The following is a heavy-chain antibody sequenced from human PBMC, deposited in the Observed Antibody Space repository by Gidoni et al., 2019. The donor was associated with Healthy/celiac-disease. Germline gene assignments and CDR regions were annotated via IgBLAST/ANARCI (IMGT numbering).Heavy chain of an antibody. CDR2: IYWNDDK. CDR1: GFSLSTSGVG. Sequence: QITLKESGPTLVKPTQTLTLTCTFPGFSLSTSGVGVGWIRQPPGKALEWLALIYWNDDKRYSPSLKSRLTITKDTSKNQVVLTMTNMDPVDTATYYCAHRRTSITIFGVVSNWFDPWGQGTLVTVSS. CDR3: AHRRTSITIFGVVSNWFDP. D-gene: IGHD3-3*01. V-gene: IGHV2-5*01. J-gene: IGHJ5*02.